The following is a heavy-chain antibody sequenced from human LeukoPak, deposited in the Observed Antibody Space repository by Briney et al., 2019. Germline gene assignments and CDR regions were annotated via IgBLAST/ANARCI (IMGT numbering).Heavy chain of an antibody. V-gene: IGHV1-46*01. CDR2: INPSGGST. CDR3: ARAYCGGDYYPLSWYFDL. J-gene: IGHJ2*01. Sequence: ASVKVSCKASGYTFTSYYMHWVRQAPGQGLEWMGIINPSGGSTSYAQKFQGRVTMTRDTSTSTVYMELSSLRSEDTAVYYCARAYCGGDYYPLSWYFDLWGRGTLVTVSS. CDR1: GYTFTSYY. D-gene: IGHD2-21*02.